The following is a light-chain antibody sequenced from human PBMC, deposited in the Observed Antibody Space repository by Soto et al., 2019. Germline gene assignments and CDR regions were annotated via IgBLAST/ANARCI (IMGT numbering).Light chain of an antibody. CDR3: QQYNIGYT. CDR1: QSINKW. CDR2: DAA. Sequence: IQMTQSPSTLSASVGDRVTITCRASQSINKWVAWFQQKSGRAPKLLIYDAATLQSGVPSRFSGTGSGTDFNLTISSLQPEDFATYYCQQYNIGYTFGQGTRLDIK. V-gene: IGKV1-5*01. J-gene: IGKJ2*01.